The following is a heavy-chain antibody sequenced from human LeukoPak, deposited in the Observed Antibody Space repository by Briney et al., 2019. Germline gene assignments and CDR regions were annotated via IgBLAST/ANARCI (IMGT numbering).Heavy chain of an antibody. D-gene: IGHD1-26*01. CDR2: IRYDGSNK. CDR1: GFTFSSYG. J-gene: IGHJ4*02. Sequence: GGSLRLSCAASGFTFSSYGMHWVCQAPGKGLEWVAFIRYDGSNKYYADSVKGRFTISRDNSKNSLYLQMNSLRAEDTAVYYCARGFTSGSSNLDYWGQGTLVTVSS. CDR3: ARGFTSGSSNLDY. V-gene: IGHV3-30*02.